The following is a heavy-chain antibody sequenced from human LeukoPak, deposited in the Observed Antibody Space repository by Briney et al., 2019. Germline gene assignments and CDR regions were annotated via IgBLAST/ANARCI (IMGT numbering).Heavy chain of an antibody. Sequence: PGGSLRLSCAASGFTFSSYAMHWVRQAPGKGLEWVAVISYDGSNKYYADSVKGRFTISRDNSKNTLYLQMNSLRSDDTAVYYCARVIEAAAGTWGDYWGQGTLVTVSS. CDR2: ISYDGSNK. J-gene: IGHJ4*02. CDR1: GFTFSSYA. D-gene: IGHD6-13*01. V-gene: IGHV3-30-3*01. CDR3: ARVIEAAAGTWGDY.